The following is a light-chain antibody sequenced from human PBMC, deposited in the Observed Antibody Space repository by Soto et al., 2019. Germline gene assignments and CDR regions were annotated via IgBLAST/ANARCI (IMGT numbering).Light chain of an antibody. CDR2: VAS. Sequence: DIPLTQSPSFLSASEGDRVTVTYRASQGISNYLAWYQQKPGKAPKLLINVASTLQSGVPSRFSGSGSGTEFTLTISSLQTEDSATYYCQQFNSFPRTFGQGTKVEIK. V-gene: IGKV1-9*01. J-gene: IGKJ1*01. CDR3: QQFNSFPRT. CDR1: QGISNY.